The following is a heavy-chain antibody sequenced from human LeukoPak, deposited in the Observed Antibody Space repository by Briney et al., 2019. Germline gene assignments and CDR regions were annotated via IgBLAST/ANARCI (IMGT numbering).Heavy chain of an antibody. CDR2: ISGSGGST. Sequence: TGGSLRLSCAASGFTFSSYAMSWVRQAPGKGLEWVSAISGSGGSTYYADSVKGRFTISRDNSKNSLYLQMNSLRAEDTAVYYCARDDEYYDILTGPDAFDIWGQGTMVTVSS. J-gene: IGHJ3*02. D-gene: IGHD3-9*01. CDR3: ARDDEYYDILTGPDAFDI. CDR1: GFTFSSYA. V-gene: IGHV3-23*01.